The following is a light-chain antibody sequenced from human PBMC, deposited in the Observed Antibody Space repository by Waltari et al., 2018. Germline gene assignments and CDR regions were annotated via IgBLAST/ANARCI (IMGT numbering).Light chain of an antibody. Sequence: DIQMTQSPSTLSASVGDRFTITCRASQSISNWLAWYQQKPGKAPKLLIYKASTLESGVPSRFSGRGSGTEFTRTISSLQPDDFATYYCQQYNSYSLLTFGGGTKVEIK. J-gene: IGKJ4*01. V-gene: IGKV1-5*03. CDR2: KAS. CDR3: QQYNSYSLLT. CDR1: QSISNW.